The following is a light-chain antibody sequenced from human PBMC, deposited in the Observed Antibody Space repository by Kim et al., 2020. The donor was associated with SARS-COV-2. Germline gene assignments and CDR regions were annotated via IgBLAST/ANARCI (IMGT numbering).Light chain of an antibody. CDR1: QSILYSSNNKNY. CDR3: NKYYRIPPYT. J-gene: IGKJ4*01. V-gene: IGKV4-1*01. Sequence: DIVMTQSPDSLAVSLGERATINCKSSQSILYSSNNKNYVAWYQQKPGQPPKLLIYWASTRESGVPDRFSGSGSGTDFTLTISSLQAEDVAVYYCNKYYRIPPYTFGGGTKVDI. CDR2: WAS.